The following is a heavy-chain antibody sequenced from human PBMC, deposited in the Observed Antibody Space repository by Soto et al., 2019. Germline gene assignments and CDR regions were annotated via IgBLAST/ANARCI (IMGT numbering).Heavy chain of an antibody. V-gene: IGHV1-3*01. Sequence: GASVKVSCKASGYTFTSYAMHWVRQAPGQRLEWMGWINAGNGNTKYSQKFQGRVTITRDTSASTAYMELSSLRSEDTAVYYCAGVCSGGSCYSGRRYYYGMDVWAQANTVPVSS. CDR3: AGVCSGGSCYSGRRYYYGMDV. J-gene: IGHJ6*02. CDR1: GYTFTSYA. D-gene: IGHD2-15*01. CDR2: INAGNGNT.